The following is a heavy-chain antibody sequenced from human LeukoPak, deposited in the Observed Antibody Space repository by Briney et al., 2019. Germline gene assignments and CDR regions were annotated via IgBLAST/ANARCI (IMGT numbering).Heavy chain of an antibody. J-gene: IGHJ4*02. CDR2: IKQDGSEK. Sequence: PGGSLRLSCAASGFTFSSYWMTWVRQAPGKGLEWVANIKQDGSEKYYVDSVKGRFTISRDNAKNSLFLQLNSLRAEDTAVYYCAKRSIAAANTGIDYWGQGTLVTVSS. CDR3: AKRSIAAANTGIDY. D-gene: IGHD6-13*01. V-gene: IGHV3-7*03. CDR1: GFTFSSYW.